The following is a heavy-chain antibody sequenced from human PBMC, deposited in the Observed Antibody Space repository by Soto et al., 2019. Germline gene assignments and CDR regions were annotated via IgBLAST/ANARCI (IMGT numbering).Heavy chain of an antibody. V-gene: IGHV3-30-3*01. Sequence: GGSLRLSCAASRFTFSYYAMHWIRQAPGKGLEWVAVILSDGSKQYHAESVKGRFTISRDNAKNSLYLQMNSLRAEDTAVYYCARGRNRAARGAFDIWGQGTMVTVSS. J-gene: IGHJ3*02. CDR2: ILSDGSKQ. CDR1: RFTFSYYA. CDR3: ARGRNRAARGAFDI. D-gene: IGHD6-6*01.